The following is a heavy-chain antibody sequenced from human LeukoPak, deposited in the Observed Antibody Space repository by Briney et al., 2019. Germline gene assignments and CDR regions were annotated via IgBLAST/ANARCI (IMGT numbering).Heavy chain of an antibody. J-gene: IGHJ4*02. CDR1: GGSISSGGYY. CDR3: ARQLEVVTALDY. D-gene: IGHD2-21*02. CDR2: IHYSGST. V-gene: IGHV4-39*01. Sequence: MTSETLSLTCTVSGGSISSGGYYWSWIRQHPGKGLEWIGSIHYSGSTDYNPSLKSRVTISVDTSKNQFSLKLSSVTAADTAVYYCARQLEVVTALDYWGQGTLVTVSS.